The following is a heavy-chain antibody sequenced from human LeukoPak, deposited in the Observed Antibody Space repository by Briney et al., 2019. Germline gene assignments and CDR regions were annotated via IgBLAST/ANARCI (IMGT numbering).Heavy chain of an antibody. Sequence: GGSLRLSCAASGFTFNSFGMHWVRQAPGKGLEWVAVIWYDGNNKYYADSVKGRFTISRDNSKNTLYLQMNSLRAEDTAVYYCARGEYYNDSSAYTSIDYWGQGTLDTVSS. D-gene: IGHD3-22*01. CDR3: ARGEYYNDSSAYTSIDY. CDR1: GFTFNSFG. J-gene: IGHJ4*02. V-gene: IGHV3-33*01. CDR2: IWYDGNNK.